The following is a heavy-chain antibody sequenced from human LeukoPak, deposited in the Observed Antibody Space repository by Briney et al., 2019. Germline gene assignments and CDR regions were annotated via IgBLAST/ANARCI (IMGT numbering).Heavy chain of an antibody. CDR2: IYYSGST. J-gene: IGHJ4*02. D-gene: IGHD2/OR15-2a*01. CDR3: AREGTLSFDY. Sequence: SETLSLTCTVSGGSLSSSSYYWGWLRQPPGKGLEWIGSIYYSGSTYYNPSLKSRVTISVDTSKNQFSLKLSSVTAADTAVYYCAREGTLSFDYWGQGTLVTVSS. V-gene: IGHV4-39*07. CDR1: GGSLSSSSYY.